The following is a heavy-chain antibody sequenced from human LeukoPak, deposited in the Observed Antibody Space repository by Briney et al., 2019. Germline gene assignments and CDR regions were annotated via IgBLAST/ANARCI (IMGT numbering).Heavy chain of an antibody. D-gene: IGHD2-2*02. V-gene: IGHV1-8*01. CDR3: ARASTPLYCSSTSCYTTGGYGMDV. CDR2: MNPNSGNT. J-gene: IGHJ6*02. Sequence: ASVKVSCKASGYTFTSYDINWVRQATGQGLGWMGWMNPNSGNTGYAQKFQGRVTMTRNTSISTAYMELSSLRSEDTAVYYCARASTPLYCSSTSCYTTGGYGMDVWGQGTTVTVSS. CDR1: GYTFTSYD.